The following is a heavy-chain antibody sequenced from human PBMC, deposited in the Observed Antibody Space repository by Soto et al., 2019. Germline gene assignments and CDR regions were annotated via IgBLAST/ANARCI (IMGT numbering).Heavy chain of an antibody. D-gene: IGHD7-27*01. CDR2: IYYSGST. V-gene: IGHV4-61*01. CDR3: ARESKLGGGTFDY. Sequence: PSETLSLTCTVSGGSVSSGSYYWSWIRQPPGKGLEWIGYIYYSGSTNYNPSLKSRVTISVDTSKNQFSLKLSSVTAADTAVYYCARESKLGGGTFDYWGQGTLVTVSS. J-gene: IGHJ4*02. CDR1: GGSVSSGSYY.